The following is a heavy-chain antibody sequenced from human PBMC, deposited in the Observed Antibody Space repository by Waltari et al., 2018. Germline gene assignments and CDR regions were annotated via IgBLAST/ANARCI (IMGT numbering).Heavy chain of an antibody. D-gene: IGHD3-22*01. CDR2: ISYDGSNK. J-gene: IGHJ6*03. CDR1: GFTFSSYA. Sequence: QVQLVESGGGVVQPGRSLRLSCAASGFTFSSYAMHWVRQAPGKGLGWVAVISYDGSNKYYADSVKGRFTISRDNSKNTLYLQMNSLRAEDTAVYYCARDRSSYYDSSGYYYYYMDVWGKGTTVTVSS. V-gene: IGHV3-30-3*01. CDR3: ARDRSSYYDSSGYYYYYMDV.